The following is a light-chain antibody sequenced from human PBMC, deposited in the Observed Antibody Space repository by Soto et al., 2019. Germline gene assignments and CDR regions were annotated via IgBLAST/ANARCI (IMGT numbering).Light chain of an antibody. V-gene: IGKV1-39*01. Sequence: DIQMTQSPSSLSASVGDRVTITCLASQSISSYLNWYQQKPGKAPKLLIYDASSLQSGVPSRFSSSGSGTDFTLTISSLQPEDFATYYCQQSYSTPITFGQGTRLEIK. CDR1: QSISSY. J-gene: IGKJ5*01. CDR3: QQSYSTPIT. CDR2: DAS.